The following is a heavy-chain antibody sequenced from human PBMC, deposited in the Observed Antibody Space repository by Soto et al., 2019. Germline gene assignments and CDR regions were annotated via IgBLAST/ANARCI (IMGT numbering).Heavy chain of an antibody. J-gene: IGHJ4*02. V-gene: IGHV3-48*02. CDR3: ARDRSIAGTHDY. CDR2: ITSSSRTI. Sequence: EVQLVESGGGLVQPGGSLRLSCTASGFTFSSYNMNWVRQAPGKGLECVSYITSSSRTIYYADSVKGRFTISRDNAKNSLYLQMNSLRDEDTSVYYCARDRSIAGTHDYWGQGTLVTVSS. D-gene: IGHD6-6*01. CDR1: GFTFSSYN.